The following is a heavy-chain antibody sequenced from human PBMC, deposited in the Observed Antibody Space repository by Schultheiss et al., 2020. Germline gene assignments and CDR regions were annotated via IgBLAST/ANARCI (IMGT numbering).Heavy chain of an antibody. CDR2: ISSSSSYI. CDR1: GFTFSSYS. D-gene: IGHD3-10*01. CDR3: ARDYYANGAFDI. Sequence: GESLKISCAASGFTFSSYSMNWVRQAPGKGLVWVSSISSSSSYIYYADSVKGRFTISRDNAKNSLYLQMNSLRAEDTAVYYCARDYYANGAFDIWGQGTMVTVSS. V-gene: IGHV3-21*01. J-gene: IGHJ3*02.